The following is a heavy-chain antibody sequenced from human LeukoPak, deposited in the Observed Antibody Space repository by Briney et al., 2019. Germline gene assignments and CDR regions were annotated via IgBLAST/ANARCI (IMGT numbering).Heavy chain of an antibody. CDR3: AKDVDSGYYCGFDY. CDR2: ISWNSGSI. J-gene: IGHJ4*02. CDR1: GFTFDDYA. Sequence: GGSLRLSCAASGFTFDDYAMHWVRHAPGKGLEWVSGISWNSGSIGYADSVKGRFTISRDNAKNSLYLQMNSLRAEDMALYYCAKDVDSGYYCGFDYWGQGTLVTVSS. D-gene: IGHD5-12*01. V-gene: IGHV3-9*03.